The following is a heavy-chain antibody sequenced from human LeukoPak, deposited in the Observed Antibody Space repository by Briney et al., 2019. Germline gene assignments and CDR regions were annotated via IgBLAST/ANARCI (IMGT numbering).Heavy chain of an antibody. CDR3: ARGPSGYHNT. J-gene: IGHJ4*02. V-gene: IGHV3-66*01. CDR2: IYSGGST. D-gene: IGHD5-12*01. CDR1: GFTFSSYA. Sequence: GGSLRLSCAASGFTFSSYAMSWVRQAPGKGLEWVSLIYSGGSTYYADSVKGRFTISRDNSKNTLYLQMRAEDTAVYYCARGPSGYHNTGGQGTLVTVSS.